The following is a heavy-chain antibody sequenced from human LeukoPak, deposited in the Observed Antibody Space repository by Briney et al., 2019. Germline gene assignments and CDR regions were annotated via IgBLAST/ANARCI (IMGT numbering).Heavy chain of an antibody. CDR3: ATMGTMPRVRPDDFDI. V-gene: IGHV5-51*01. Sequence: GESLKISCKGSGYSFTNYWIGWVRQLPGKGLEWMGIIYPGDSDTRYRPSFQGQVTISADKSISTAYLQWSSLKASDTAMYYCATMGTMPRVRPDDFDIWGQGTMVTVSS. J-gene: IGHJ3*02. D-gene: IGHD3-10*01. CDR2: IYPGDSDT. CDR1: GYSFTNYW.